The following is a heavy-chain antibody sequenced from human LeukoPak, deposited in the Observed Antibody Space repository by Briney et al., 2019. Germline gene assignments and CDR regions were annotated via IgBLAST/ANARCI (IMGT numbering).Heavy chain of an antibody. D-gene: IGHD3-10*01. CDR3: AKDTSVGVRRVFDY. CDR1: GFTFDDYA. Sequence: PGGSLRLSCAASGFTFDDYAMHWVRQAPGKGLEWVSGISWNSGSIDYADSVKGRFTISRENANNSLYLQMNSLIAEDTALYYCAKDTSVGVRRVFDYWGQGTLVTVSS. J-gene: IGHJ4*02. CDR2: ISWNSGSI. V-gene: IGHV3-9*01.